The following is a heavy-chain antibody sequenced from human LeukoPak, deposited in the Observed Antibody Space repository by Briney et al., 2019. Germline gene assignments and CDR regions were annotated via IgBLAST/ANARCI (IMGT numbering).Heavy chain of an antibody. CDR1: GSSITGHY. Sequence: SETLSLTCTVSGSSITGHYLTWIRQPPGNGLEWIGYISHIGSTNYNPSLKSRVTISVDTSKNQFSLKLTSVTAADTALYYCARDRISINALDMWGQGTMVTVSS. D-gene: IGHD1-14*01. CDR2: ISHIGST. J-gene: IGHJ3*02. V-gene: IGHV4-59*11. CDR3: ARDRISINALDM.